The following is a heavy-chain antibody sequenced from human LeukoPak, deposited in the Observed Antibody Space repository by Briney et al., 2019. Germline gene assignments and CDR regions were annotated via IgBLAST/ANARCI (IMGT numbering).Heavy chain of an antibody. Sequence: SETLSLTCTVSGGSISSYYWSWLRQPPGKGLEWIGYIYYSGSTNYNPSLKSRVTISVDTSKNQFSPKLSSVTAADTAVYYCARADSYSSGWYGGLDYWGQGTLVTVSS. CDR2: IYYSGST. CDR1: GGSISSYY. J-gene: IGHJ4*02. V-gene: IGHV4-59*01. D-gene: IGHD6-19*01. CDR3: ARADSYSSGWYGGLDY.